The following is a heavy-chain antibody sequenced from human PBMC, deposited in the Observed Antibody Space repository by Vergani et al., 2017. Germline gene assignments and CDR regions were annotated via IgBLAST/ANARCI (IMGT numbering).Heavy chain of an antibody. CDR1: GGTFSSYT. V-gene: IGHV1-69*02. J-gene: IGHJ4*02. CDR3: ARAGYHSYPDGY. D-gene: IGHD3-9*01. CDR2: IIPILGIT. Sequence: QVQLVQSGAEVKKPGSSVKVSCKASGGTFSSYTISWVRQAPGQGLEWMGRIIPILGITNYAQKFQGRVTITRDTSASTAYMELSSLRSEDTAVYYCARAGYHSYPDGYWGQGTLVTVSS.